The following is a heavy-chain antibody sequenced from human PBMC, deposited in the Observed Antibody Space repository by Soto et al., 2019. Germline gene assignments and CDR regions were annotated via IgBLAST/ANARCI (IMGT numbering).Heavy chain of an antibody. V-gene: IGHV1-69*13. Sequence: SGKVSCKASGGTFSSYAISWVRQAPGQGLEWMGGIIPIFGTANYAQKFQGRVTITADESTSTAYMELSSLRSEDTAVYYCARGNYDILTGRESNWFDPWGQGTLVTVSS. CDR2: IIPIFGTA. CDR1: GGTFSSYA. J-gene: IGHJ5*02. D-gene: IGHD3-9*01. CDR3: ARGNYDILTGRESNWFDP.